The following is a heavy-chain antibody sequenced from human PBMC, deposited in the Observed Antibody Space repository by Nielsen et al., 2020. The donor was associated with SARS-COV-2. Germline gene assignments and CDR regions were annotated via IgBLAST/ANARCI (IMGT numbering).Heavy chain of an antibody. Sequence: ASVKVSCKASGYTFTGYYMHWVRQAPGQGLEWMGWINPNSGGTNYAQKSQGWVTMTRDTSISTAYMELSRLRSADTAVYYCARAWMGDFWSGVTGYYYYYGMDVWGQGTTVTVSS. CDR1: GYTFTGYY. V-gene: IGHV1-2*04. CDR2: INPNSGGT. J-gene: IGHJ6*02. CDR3: ARAWMGDFWSGVTGYYYYYGMDV. D-gene: IGHD3-3*01.